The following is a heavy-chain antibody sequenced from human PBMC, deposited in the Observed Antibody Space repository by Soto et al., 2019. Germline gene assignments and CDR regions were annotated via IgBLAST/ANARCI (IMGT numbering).Heavy chain of an antibody. J-gene: IGHJ4*02. D-gene: IGHD2-8*01. CDR1: GGTFSSYT. CDR3: AREAPSDCTNGVCYSDY. CDR2: IIPILGIA. Sequence: ASVKVSCKASGGTFSSYTISWVRQAPGQGLEWMGRIIPILGIANYAQKFQGRVTITAVKSTSTAYMELSSLRSEDTAVYYCAREAPSDCTNGVCYSDYWGQGTLVTVSS. V-gene: IGHV1-69*04.